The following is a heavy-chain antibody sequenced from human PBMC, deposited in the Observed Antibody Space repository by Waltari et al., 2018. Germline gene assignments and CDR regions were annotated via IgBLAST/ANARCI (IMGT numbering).Heavy chain of an antibody. CDR1: GYSFSDYY. D-gene: IGHD1-1*01. CDR3: ARNKGKTISTRRAFRLDP. J-gene: IGHJ5*02. CDR2: VNPSSGAT. Sequence: SSGYSFSDYYINWVRQAPGQGLEWMGWVNPSSGATTYAQKFQARVTMTRDRATNTAYMDLRGLTPDDTAVYFCARNKGKTISTRRAFRLDPWGQGTLVSVSS. V-gene: IGHV1-2*02.